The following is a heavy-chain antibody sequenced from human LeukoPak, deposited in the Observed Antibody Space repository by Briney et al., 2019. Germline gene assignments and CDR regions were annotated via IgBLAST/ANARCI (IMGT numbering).Heavy chain of an antibody. V-gene: IGHV4-31*03. J-gene: IGHJ4*02. CDR2: IYYSGST. CDR3: ARGLIRYYYGSGSLHYFDY. CDR1: GGSISSGGYY. D-gene: IGHD3-10*01. Sequence: PSETLSLTCTVSGGSISSGGYYWSWIRQHPGKGLEWIGYIYYSGSTYYNPSLKSRVTISVDTSKNQFSLKLSSVTAADTAVYYCARGLIRYYYGSGSLHYFDYWGQGTLVTVSS.